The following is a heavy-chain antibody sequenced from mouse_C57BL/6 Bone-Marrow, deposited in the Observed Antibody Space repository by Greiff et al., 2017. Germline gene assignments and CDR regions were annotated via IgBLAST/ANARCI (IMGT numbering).Heavy chain of an antibody. J-gene: IGHJ4*01. V-gene: IGHV1-54*01. Sequence: QVQLQQSGAELVRPGTSVKVSCKASGYAFTNYLIEWVKQRPGQGLEWIGVINPGSGGTNYKEKFKGKATLTADKSSSTAYMQLSSLTSEDSAVYVGAREWLAYAMDYWGQGTSVTVSS. CDR3: AREWLAYAMDY. CDR2: INPGSGGT. D-gene: IGHD2-2*01. CDR1: GYAFTNYL.